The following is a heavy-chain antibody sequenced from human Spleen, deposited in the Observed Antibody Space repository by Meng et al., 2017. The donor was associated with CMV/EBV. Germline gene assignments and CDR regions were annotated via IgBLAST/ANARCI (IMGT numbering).Heavy chain of an antibody. J-gene: IGHJ6*02. Sequence: ASVKVSCKASGYTFTGYYMHWVRQAPGQGLEWMGWINPHSGGTKYAQKVQGRVTMTRDTSINTAYMELTRLSSDDTAVYYCARVFYSDYYGMDVWGQGTTDTVSS. CDR3: ARVFYSDYYGMDV. CDR2: INPHSGGT. CDR1: GYTFTGYY. D-gene: IGHD2-21*01. V-gene: IGHV1-2*02.